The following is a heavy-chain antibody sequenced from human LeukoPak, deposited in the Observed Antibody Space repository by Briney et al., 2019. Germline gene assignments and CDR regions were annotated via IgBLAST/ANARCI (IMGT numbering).Heavy chain of an antibody. J-gene: IGHJ3*02. Sequence: ASVKVSCKASGYSFTSNYIHWVRQAPGQGLEWMGMIYPSDGSTSYAQKFQGRVTVTRDTSTSTVHMELSSLRSEDTAVYYCAMGYDSSGYYSPRDAFDIWGQGTMVTVSS. CDR1: GYSFTSNY. D-gene: IGHD3-22*01. CDR2: IYPSDGST. CDR3: AMGYDSSGYYSPRDAFDI. V-gene: IGHV1-46*01.